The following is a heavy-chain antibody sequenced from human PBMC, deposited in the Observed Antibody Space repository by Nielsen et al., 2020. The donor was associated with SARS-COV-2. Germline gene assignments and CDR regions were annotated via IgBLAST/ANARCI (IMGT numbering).Heavy chain of an antibody. CDR2: IYYSGST. J-gene: IGHJ3*02. CDR1: GGSISSYY. Sequence: SETLSLTCTVSGGSISSYYWGWIRQPPGKGLEWIGYIYYSGSTNYNPSLKSRVTISVDTSKNQFSLKLTSVSAADTAFYYCARDYFGDYLDGFDIWGHGTMVTVSS. V-gene: IGHV4-59*01. D-gene: IGHD4-17*01. CDR3: ARDYFGDYLDGFDI.